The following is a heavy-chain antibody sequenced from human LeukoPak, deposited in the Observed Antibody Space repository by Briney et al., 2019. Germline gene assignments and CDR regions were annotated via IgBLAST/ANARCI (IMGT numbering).Heavy chain of an antibody. D-gene: IGHD5-12*01. J-gene: IGHJ6*04. V-gene: IGHV4-4*07. Sequence: SETLSLTCTVSGASMNNYYWSWIRQPAGKGLEWIGRINTSGSTNYNPSLKSRVTISVDTSKNQFSLKLSSVSAADTAVYYCARMNIVATGTGNYYYYGMDVWGKGTTVTVSS. CDR2: INTSGST. CDR1: GASMNNYY. CDR3: ARMNIVATGTGNYYYYGMDV.